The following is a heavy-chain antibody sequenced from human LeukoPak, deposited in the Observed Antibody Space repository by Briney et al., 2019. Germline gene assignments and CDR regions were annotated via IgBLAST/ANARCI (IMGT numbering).Heavy chain of an antibody. J-gene: IGHJ6*03. Sequence: GGSLRLSCAGSGFTVSNNYMNWVRQAPGKGLEWVSYISSSGSTIYYADSVKGRFTISRDNAKNSLYLQMNSLRAEDTAVYYCASLRGIAAHYYYYMDVWGKGTTVTISS. D-gene: IGHD6-13*01. CDR1: GFTVSNNY. CDR2: ISSSGSTI. CDR3: ASLRGIAAHYYYYMDV. V-gene: IGHV3-11*04.